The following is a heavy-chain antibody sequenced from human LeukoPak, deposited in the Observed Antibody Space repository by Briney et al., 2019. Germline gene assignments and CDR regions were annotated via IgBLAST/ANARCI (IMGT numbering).Heavy chain of an antibody. CDR3: ARDHFDWLLNRAFDI. J-gene: IGHJ3*02. D-gene: IGHD3-9*01. V-gene: IGHV4-61*02. Sequence: SETLSLTCTVSGGSISSGSYYWSWIRQPAGKGLEWIGRIYISGSTNYNPSLKSRVTISVDTSKNQFSLKLSSVTAADTAVYYCARDHFDWLLNRAFDIWGQGTMVTVSS. CDR1: GGSISSGSYY. CDR2: IYISGST.